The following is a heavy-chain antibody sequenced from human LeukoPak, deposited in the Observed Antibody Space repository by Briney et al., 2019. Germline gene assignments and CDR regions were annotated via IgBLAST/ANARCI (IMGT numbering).Heavy chain of an antibody. CDR1: GYTFTHYY. CDR2: INPTSGGT. V-gene: IGHV1-2*02. CDR3: ARGHSGDGYHFDY. D-gene: IGHD2-21*01. J-gene: IGHJ4*02. Sequence: ASVKVSCKASGYTFTHYYVNWVRQAPGQGLEWVGWINPTSGGTSYAQKFQGRVTLTRDTSINTAYMDLSSLRYDDTAIYYCARGHSGDGYHFDYWGQGTLVAVSS.